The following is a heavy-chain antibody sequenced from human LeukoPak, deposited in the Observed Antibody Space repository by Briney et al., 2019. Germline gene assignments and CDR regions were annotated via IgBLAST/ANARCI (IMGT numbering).Heavy chain of an antibody. CDR2: IFSRSESI. V-gene: IGHV3-21*01. Sequence: GGSLRLSCAASGFTFGAYTINWVRQAPGKGLEWVSCIFSRSESILYADSVRDRFTISRDNTKNLLYLQMDSLRVEDTAVYYCARDFFHSSDSRPFDYWGQGTLVTVSS. CDR1: GFTFGAYT. CDR3: ARDFFHSSDSRPFDY. D-gene: IGHD3-22*01. J-gene: IGHJ4*01.